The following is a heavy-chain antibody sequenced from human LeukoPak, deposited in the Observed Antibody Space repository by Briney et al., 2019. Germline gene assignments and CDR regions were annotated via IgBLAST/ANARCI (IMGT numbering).Heavy chain of an antibody. V-gene: IGHV3-33*01. D-gene: IGHD5-12*01. CDR1: GFTFSTYA. Sequence: GGSLRLSCAASGFTFSTYAMHWVRQAPGKGLEWVAVIWYDGSNKYYADSVKGRFTISRDNSKNTLYLQMNSLRAEDTAVYYCARDHIVATMIFDYWGQGTLVTVSS. J-gene: IGHJ4*02. CDR3: ARDHIVATMIFDY. CDR2: IWYDGSNK.